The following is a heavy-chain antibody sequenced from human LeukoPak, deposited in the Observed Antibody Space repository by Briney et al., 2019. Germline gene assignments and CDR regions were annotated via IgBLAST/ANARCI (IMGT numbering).Heavy chain of an antibody. J-gene: IGHJ6*02. V-gene: IGHV4-34*01. D-gene: IGHD2-15*01. CDR1: GGSFSGYY. CDR3: ARGLVVVVAATRVAYYGMDV. Sequence: SETLSLTCAVYGGSFSGYYWSWIRQPPGKGLEWIGEINHSGSTNYNPSLKSRVTISVDTSTNQFSLKLSSVTAADTAVYYCARGLVVVVAATRVAYYGMDVWGQGTTVTVSS. CDR2: INHSGST.